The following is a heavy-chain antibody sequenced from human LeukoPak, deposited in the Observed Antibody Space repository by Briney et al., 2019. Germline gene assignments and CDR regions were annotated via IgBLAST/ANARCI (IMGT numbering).Heavy chain of an antibody. V-gene: IGHV3-48*04. CDR3: ARDLPLAGTGPDY. D-gene: IGHD3-10*01. CDR1: GFTFSTFS. CDR2: ISSSSSSI. Sequence: GGSLRLSCAASGFTFSTFSMNWVRQAPGKGLEWVSYISSSSSSIYYADFVKGRFTISRDNAKNSPYLQMTSLRAEDTAVYYCARDLPLAGTGPDYWGQGTLVTVSS. J-gene: IGHJ4*02.